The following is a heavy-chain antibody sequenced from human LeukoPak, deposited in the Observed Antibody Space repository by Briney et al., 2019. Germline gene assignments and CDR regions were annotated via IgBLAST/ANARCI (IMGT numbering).Heavy chain of an antibody. J-gene: IGHJ6*02. Sequence: SETLSLTCAVYGGSFSGYYWSWIRQPPGKGLEWIGEINHSGSTNYNPSLKSRVTISVDTSKNQFSLKLSSVTAADTAVYYCARGGSKTRLLGYGMDVWGQGTTVTVSS. CDR2: INHSGST. CDR3: ARGGSKTRLLGYGMDV. CDR1: GGSFSGYY. D-gene: IGHD1-1*01. V-gene: IGHV4-34*01.